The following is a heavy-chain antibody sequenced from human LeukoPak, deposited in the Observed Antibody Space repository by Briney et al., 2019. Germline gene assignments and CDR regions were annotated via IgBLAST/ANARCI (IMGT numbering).Heavy chain of an antibody. Sequence: SETLSLTCTVSGGSIRSYYWSWIRQPPGKGLEYIGYTYHSGRTNYNPSLQSRVTMSVDTSKNQFSLRLSYVTAADTAVYYCARGSKYGSGNWAFDLWGQGTMVTVSS. CDR1: GGSIRSYY. J-gene: IGHJ3*01. CDR3: ARGSKYGSGNWAFDL. V-gene: IGHV4-59*01. CDR2: TYHSGRT. D-gene: IGHD3-10*01.